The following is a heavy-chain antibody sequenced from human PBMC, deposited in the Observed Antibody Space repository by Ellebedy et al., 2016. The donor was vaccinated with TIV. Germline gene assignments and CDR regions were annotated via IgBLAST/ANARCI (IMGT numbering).Heavy chain of an antibody. Sequence: LRLSXTVSGGSISSGGYYWSWIRQHPGKGLEWIGYIYYSGSTYYNPSLKSRVTISVDTSKNQFSLKLSSVTAADTAVYYCARDRGYSYGADPWGQGTLVTVSS. CDR1: GGSISSGGYY. D-gene: IGHD5-18*01. CDR2: IYYSGST. V-gene: IGHV4-31*03. J-gene: IGHJ5*02. CDR3: ARDRGYSYGADP.